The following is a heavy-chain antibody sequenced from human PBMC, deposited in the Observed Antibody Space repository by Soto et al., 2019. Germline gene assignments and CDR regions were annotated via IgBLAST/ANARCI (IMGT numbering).Heavy chain of an antibody. CDR3: ARYLWFGELLRRDPYGMDV. D-gene: IGHD3-10*01. Sequence: SETLSLTCAVSGGSISSGGYPWSWIRQPPGKGLEWIGYIYHSGSTYYNPSPKSRVTISVDRSKNQFSLKLSSVTAADTAVYYCARYLWFGELLRRDPYGMDVWGQGTTVTVSS. CDR1: GGSISSGGYP. CDR2: IYHSGST. J-gene: IGHJ6*02. V-gene: IGHV4-30-2*01.